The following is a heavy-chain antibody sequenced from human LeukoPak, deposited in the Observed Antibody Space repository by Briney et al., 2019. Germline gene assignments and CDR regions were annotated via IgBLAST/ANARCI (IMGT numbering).Heavy chain of an antibody. J-gene: IGHJ4*02. CDR1: GYTFTSYD. CDR3: ARAIAVAASDGDY. CDR2: MNPNSGNT. V-gene: IGHV1-8*01. Sequence: ASVKVSCKASGYTFTSYDINWVRQATGRGLEWMGWMNPNSGNTGYAQKFQGRVTMTRNTSISTAYMELSSLRSEDTAVYYCARAIAVAASDGDYWGQGTLVTVSS. D-gene: IGHD6-19*01.